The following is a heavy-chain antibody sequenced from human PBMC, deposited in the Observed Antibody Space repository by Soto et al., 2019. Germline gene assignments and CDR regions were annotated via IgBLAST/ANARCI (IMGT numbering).Heavy chain of an antibody. J-gene: IGHJ4*02. CDR2: INAGNGNT. V-gene: IGHV1-3*01. Sequence: RLEWMGWINAGNGNTKYSQKFQGRVTITRDTSASTAYMELSSLRSEDTAVYYCARGPVFPLDYCGQGILVTVS. CDR3: ARGPVFPLDY. D-gene: IGHD2-8*01.